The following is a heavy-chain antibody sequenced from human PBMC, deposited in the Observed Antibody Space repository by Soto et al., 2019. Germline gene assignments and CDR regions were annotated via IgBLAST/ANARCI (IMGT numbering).Heavy chain of an antibody. CDR1: GYTFTGYY. D-gene: IGHD4-17*01. J-gene: IGHJ4*02. CDR2: INPNSGGT. Sequence: ASEKVSCKASGYTFTGYYMHWVRQAPGQGLEWMGWINPNSGGTKYAQKFQGWVSMTRDTSISTAYMELSRLRSDDTAVYYCAREDYGDSNFDYWGQGTLVTVSS. V-gene: IGHV1-2*04. CDR3: AREDYGDSNFDY.